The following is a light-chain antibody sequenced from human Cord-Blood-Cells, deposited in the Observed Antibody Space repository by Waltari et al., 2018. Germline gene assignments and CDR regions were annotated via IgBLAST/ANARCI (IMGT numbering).Light chain of an antibody. V-gene: IGLV2-8*01. CDR1: SSDVGGFTY. J-gene: IGLJ2*01. Sequence: QSALTQPPSASGSPGTAVTISCPGTSSDVGGFTYVSWHQQHPGKAPKHMIYEVSKRPSGVPDRFSGSKSGNTASLTVSGLQAEDEADYYCSSYAGSNNYVVFGGGTKLTVL. CDR2: EVS. CDR3: SSYAGSNNYVV.